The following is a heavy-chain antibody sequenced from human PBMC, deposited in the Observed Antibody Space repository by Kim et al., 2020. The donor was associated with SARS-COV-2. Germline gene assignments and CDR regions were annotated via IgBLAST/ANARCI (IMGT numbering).Heavy chain of an antibody. CDR3: AKDQHVGGSYSPGLYYYYGMDV. V-gene: IGHV3-23*03. CDR2: IYSGGSST. D-gene: IGHD1-26*01. Sequence: GGSLRLSCAASGFTFSSYAMSWVRQAPGKGLEWVSVIYSGGSSTYYADSVKGRFTISRDNSKNTLYLQMNSLRAEDTAVYYCAKDQHVGGSYSPGLYYYYGMDVWGQGTTITVSS. CDR1: GFTFSSYA. J-gene: IGHJ6*02.